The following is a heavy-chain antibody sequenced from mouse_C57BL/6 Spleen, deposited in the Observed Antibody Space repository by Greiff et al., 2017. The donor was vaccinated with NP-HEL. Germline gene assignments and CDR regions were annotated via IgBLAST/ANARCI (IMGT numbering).Heavy chain of an antibody. J-gene: IGHJ1*03. CDR1: GYTFTSYW. Sequence: QVQLQQPGAELVRPGSSVKLSCKASGYTFTSYWMHWVKQRPIQGLEWIGNIDPSDSETHSNQKFKDKATLTVDKSSSTAYMQLSSLTSEDSAVYYCAKAVYGSSPYWYFDVWGTGTTVTVSS. CDR3: AKAVYGSSPYWYFDV. V-gene: IGHV1-52*01. CDR2: IDPSDSET. D-gene: IGHD1-1*01.